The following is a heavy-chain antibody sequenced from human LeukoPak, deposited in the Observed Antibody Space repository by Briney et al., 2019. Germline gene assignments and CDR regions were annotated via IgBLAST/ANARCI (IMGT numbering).Heavy chain of an antibody. Sequence: GGSLRLSCAASGFTFDDYGMSWARQAPGKGLEWVSSIDSSGGYVFYADSVKGRFIISRDNAKDSLYLQMNSLRVEDTAVYYCLRGDRRDYWGQGTLVTVSS. CDR3: LRGDRRDY. CDR2: IDSSGGYV. CDR1: GFTFDDYG. V-gene: IGHV3-21*06. J-gene: IGHJ4*02.